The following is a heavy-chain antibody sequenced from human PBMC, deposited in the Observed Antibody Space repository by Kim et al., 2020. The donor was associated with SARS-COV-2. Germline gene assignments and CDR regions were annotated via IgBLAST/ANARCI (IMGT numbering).Heavy chain of an antibody. D-gene: IGHD1-26*01. CDR3: ARAIVGATRRRGWFDP. V-gene: IGHV4-34*01. CDR2: INHSGST. J-gene: IGHJ5*02. Sequence: SETLSLTCAVYGGSFSGYYWSWIRQPPGKGLEWIGEINHSGSTNYNPSLKSRVTISVDTSKNQFSLKLSSVTAADTAVYYCARAIVGATRRRGWFDPWG. CDR1: GGSFSGYY.